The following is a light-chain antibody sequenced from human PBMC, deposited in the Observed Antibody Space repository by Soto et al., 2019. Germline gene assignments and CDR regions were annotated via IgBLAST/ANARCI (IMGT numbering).Light chain of an antibody. Sequence: IQMTQSPSTLSASVGDRVSMACRARQSISSGFAWYQQKLGKAPKLLIYDASSLESGVPSRFSGSGSGTEFTVTISSLQPDDFATYYCQHYNLYSPKTFGQGTKVDIK. CDR2: DAS. CDR1: QSISSG. V-gene: IGKV1-5*01. CDR3: QHYNLYSPKT. J-gene: IGKJ1*01.